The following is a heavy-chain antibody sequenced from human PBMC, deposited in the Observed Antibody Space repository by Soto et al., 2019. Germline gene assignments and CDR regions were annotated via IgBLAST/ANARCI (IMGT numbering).Heavy chain of an antibody. J-gene: IGHJ4*02. V-gene: IGHV3-30-3*01. CDR3: ARGILSIAARKRQDYFDY. D-gene: IGHD6-6*01. Sequence: QVQLVESGGGVVQPGRSLRLSCAASGFTFSSYAMHWVRQAPGKGLEWVAVISYDGSNKYYADSVKGRFTISRDNSKNTLYLQMNSLRAEDTAVYYCARGILSIAARKRQDYFDYWGQGTLVTVSS. CDR2: ISYDGSNK. CDR1: GFTFSSYA.